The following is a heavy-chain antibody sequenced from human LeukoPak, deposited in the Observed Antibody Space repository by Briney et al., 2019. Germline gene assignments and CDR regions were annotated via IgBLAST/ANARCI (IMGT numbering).Heavy chain of an antibody. Sequence: ASVKVSCKTSGYTFTTYDINWVRQAPGQGLEWMGRISAYNGYTNYGQKLQGRVTMTTDTSTNTAYMELRSLRSDDTAVYYCARVGTGTRSFESWGEGTLVTVSS. D-gene: IGHD3/OR15-3a*01. CDR1: GYTFTTYD. CDR2: ISAYNGYT. CDR3: ARVGTGTRSFES. J-gene: IGHJ4*02. V-gene: IGHV1-18*01.